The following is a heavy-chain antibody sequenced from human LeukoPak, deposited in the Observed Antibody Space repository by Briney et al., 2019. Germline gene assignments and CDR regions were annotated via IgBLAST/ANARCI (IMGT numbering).Heavy chain of an antibody. CDR1: GVTVGSYS. D-gene: IGHD2-2*02. CDR2: IYSSRSTI. Sequence: PSETLSLTCKASGVTVGSYSLDWVRQAPGNGLEWIGPIYSSRSTIYYADSVKGRFTISRDNAKNSLYLQMNSLRAEDTAVYYCARDDLWCSSTSCYNSYYMDVWGKGTTVTVSS. V-gene: IGHV3-48*04. J-gene: IGHJ6*03. CDR3: ARDDLWCSSTSCYNSYYMDV.